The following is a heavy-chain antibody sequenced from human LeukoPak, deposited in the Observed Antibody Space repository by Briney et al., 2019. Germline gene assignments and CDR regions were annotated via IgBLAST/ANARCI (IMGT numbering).Heavy chain of an antibody. J-gene: IGHJ4*02. CDR3: ARAAYCSDSTCYSRD. CDR1: GYTFTNYA. CDR2: INTNTGNP. D-gene: IGHD2-15*01. Sequence: ASVKVSCKASGYTFTNYAMKWVRQAPGQGLEWMGWINTNTGNPPYAQGFTGRFVFSLDTSVSTAYLEISGLKAEDTAVYYCARAAYCSDSTCYSRDWGQGTLVTVSS. V-gene: IGHV7-4-1*02.